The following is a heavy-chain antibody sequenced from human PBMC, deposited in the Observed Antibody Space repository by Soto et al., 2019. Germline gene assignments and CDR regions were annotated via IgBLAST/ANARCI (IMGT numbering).Heavy chain of an antibody. Sequence: EVQLVESGGGLVQTGGSLRLSCATSGFTFSAYWMSWVRQAPGKGLEWVANIKQAGSEKYYVNSVNGRFIISRNVAKNSLFRQLNSLRVEGTGVYSCAREKRANGYFDYWGQGTMVTVSS. J-gene: IGHJ4*02. D-gene: IGHD6-25*01. CDR1: GFTFSAYW. CDR3: AREKRANGYFDY. V-gene: IGHV3-7*01. CDR2: IKQAGSEK.